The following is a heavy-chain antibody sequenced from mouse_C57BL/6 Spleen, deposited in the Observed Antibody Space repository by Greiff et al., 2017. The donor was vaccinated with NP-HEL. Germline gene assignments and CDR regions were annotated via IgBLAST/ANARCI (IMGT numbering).Heavy chain of an antibody. D-gene: IGHD1-1*01. Sequence: QVQLQQSGAELVMPGASVKLSCKASGYTFTSYWMHWVKQRPGQGLEWIGEIDPSDSYTNYNQKFKGKSTLTVDKSSSTAYMQLSSLTSEDSAVYYCARTTVVADYYAMDYWGQGTSVTVSS. V-gene: IGHV1-69*01. J-gene: IGHJ4*01. CDR3: ARTTVVADYYAMDY. CDR1: GYTFTSYW. CDR2: IDPSDSYT.